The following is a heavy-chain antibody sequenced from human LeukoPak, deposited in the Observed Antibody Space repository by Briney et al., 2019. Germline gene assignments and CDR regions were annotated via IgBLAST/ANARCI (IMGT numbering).Heavy chain of an antibody. Sequence: SETLSLTCTVSGGSISSYYWSWIRQPPGKGLEWIGYIYYSGSTNYNPSLKSRVTISVDMSKNQFSLKLSSVTAADTAVYYCARGGYYDFWSGYYGGPDYYMDVWGKGTTVTVSS. V-gene: IGHV4-59*01. CDR1: GGSISSYY. CDR3: ARGGYYDFWSGYYGGPDYYMDV. J-gene: IGHJ6*03. CDR2: IYYSGST. D-gene: IGHD3-3*01.